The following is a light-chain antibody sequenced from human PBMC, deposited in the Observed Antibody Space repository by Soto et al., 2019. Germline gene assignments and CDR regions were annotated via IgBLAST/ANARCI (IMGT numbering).Light chain of an antibody. V-gene: IGLV3-12*01. CDR1: NIGSNA. CDR2: SDS. CDR3: PVWDRSSDHPGV. Sequence: SYELTQPHSVSGATAQMARITCGGNNIGSNAVHWYQQKPRQDPVLVIYSDSNRPSGIPERYSGSNPGNTTSLTMCRIEAGDEADYYGPVWDRSSDHPGVFGGGTTLTVL. J-gene: IGLJ2*01.